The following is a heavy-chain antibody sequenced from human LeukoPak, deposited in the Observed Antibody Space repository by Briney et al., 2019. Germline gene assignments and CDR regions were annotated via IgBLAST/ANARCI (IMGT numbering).Heavy chain of an antibody. CDR3: AKDRDIVVVVAATPVSFDY. CDR1: GFTFSTYT. D-gene: IGHD2-15*01. CDR2: ISSSSNYI. J-gene: IGHJ4*02. V-gene: IGHV3-21*01. Sequence: GGSLRLSCAASGFTFSTYTMNWVRQAPGKGLEWVSSISSSSNYIYYADSVRGRFTISRDNAKNSLSLQMNSLRAEDTAVYYCAKDRDIVVVVAATPVSFDYWGQGTLVTVSS.